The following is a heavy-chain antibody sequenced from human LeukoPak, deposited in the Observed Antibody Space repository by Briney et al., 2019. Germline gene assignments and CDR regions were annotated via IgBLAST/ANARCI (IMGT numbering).Heavy chain of an antibody. CDR2: IYYGGST. D-gene: IGHD3-10*01. V-gene: IGHV4-59*01. CDR1: GGSISSYY. Sequence: PSETLSLTCTVSGGSISSYYWSWIRQPPGQGLEWIGYIYYGGSTNYNPSLKSRATISVDTSKNQFSLKLSSVTAADTAVYYCSRRAITMVRGESYFDYWGQGTLVTVSS. CDR3: SRRAITMVRGESYFDY. J-gene: IGHJ4*02.